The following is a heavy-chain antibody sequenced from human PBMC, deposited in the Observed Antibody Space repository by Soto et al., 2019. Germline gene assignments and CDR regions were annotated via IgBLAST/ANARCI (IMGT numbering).Heavy chain of an antibody. Sequence: PAWSLRISCAASGFTLNSYAMSWVRTAPGKGLDWVSAISGSGGSTYYADSVKGRFTISRDNSKNTLYLQMNSLRAEDTAVYYCAKDITNYYDSSGYRFDAFDIWGQGTMVTVSS. D-gene: IGHD3-22*01. V-gene: IGHV3-23*01. CDR3: AKDITNYYDSSGYRFDAFDI. CDR2: ISGSGGST. CDR1: GFTLNSYA. J-gene: IGHJ3*02.